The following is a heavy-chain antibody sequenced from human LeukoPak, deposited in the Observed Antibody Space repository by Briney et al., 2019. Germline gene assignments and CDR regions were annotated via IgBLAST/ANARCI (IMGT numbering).Heavy chain of an antibody. CDR3: ARGGSPTDPDAFDI. V-gene: IGHV3-21*01. D-gene: IGHD3-10*01. J-gene: IGHJ3*02. CDR1: GFTFSSYS. CDR2: ISSSSSYI. Sequence: GGSLRLSCAGSGFTFSSYSMNWVRQAPGKGLEWVSSISSSSSYIYYADSVKGRFTISRDNAKNSLYLQMNSLRAEDTAVYYCARGGSPTDPDAFDIWGQGTMVTVSS.